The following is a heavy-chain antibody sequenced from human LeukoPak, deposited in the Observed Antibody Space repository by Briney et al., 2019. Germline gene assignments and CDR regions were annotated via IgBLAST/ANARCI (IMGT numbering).Heavy chain of an antibody. D-gene: IGHD3-16*01. CDR1: GGSFSGYY. CDR2: INHIGNT. CDR3: ATGQTYVDV. J-gene: IGHJ6*02. Sequence: PSETLSLTCAVYGGSFSGYYWSWIRQPPGKGLEWIGEINHIGNTNYNPSLKSRVTISVDTSKNQFSLKLSSVTAADTAVYYCATGQTYVDVWGQGTTVTVSS. V-gene: IGHV4-34*01.